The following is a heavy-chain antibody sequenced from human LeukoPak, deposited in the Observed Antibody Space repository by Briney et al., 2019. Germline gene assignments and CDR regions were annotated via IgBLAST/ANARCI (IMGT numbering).Heavy chain of an antibody. J-gene: IGHJ6*03. CDR1: GYTFTSYD. D-gene: IGHD7-27*01. CDR2: MNPNSGNT. Sequence: ASVKVSCKASGYTFTSYDINWVRQATGQGLEWMGWMNPNSGNTGYAQKFQGRVTMTRNTSISTAYMELSSLRSEDTAVYYCARGPSELGNVRYYYYYYYYMDVWGKGTTVTVSS. CDR3: ARGPSELGNVRYYYYYYYYMDV. V-gene: IGHV1-8*01.